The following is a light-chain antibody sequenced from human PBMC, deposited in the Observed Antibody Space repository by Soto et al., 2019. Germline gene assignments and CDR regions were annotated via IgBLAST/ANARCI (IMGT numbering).Light chain of an antibody. CDR3: CSYAGSSTYV. J-gene: IGLJ1*01. V-gene: IGLV2-23*02. CDR1: SSDVGNYNL. Sequence: QSALTQPASVSGSPGQSITISCTGTSSDVGNYNLVSWYQQHPGKAPKLIIYDVTKRPSGVSNRFSASKSGNTASLTISGLQAEDEADYYCCSYAGSSTYVFGTGTKLTVL. CDR2: DVT.